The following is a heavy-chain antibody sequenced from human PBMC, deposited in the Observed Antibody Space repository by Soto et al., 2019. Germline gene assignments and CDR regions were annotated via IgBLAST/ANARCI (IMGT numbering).Heavy chain of an antibody. CDR3: ARMSAAYCVGDCYSGGSDAFDI. V-gene: IGHV1-69*12. CDR1: GGTFSSYA. CDR2: IIPIFGTA. J-gene: IGHJ3*02. Sequence: QVQLVQSGAEVKKPGSSVKVSCKASGGTFSSYAISWVRQAPGQGLEWMGGIIPIFGTANYAQKFQGRVTITADDTTSTAYMELSSLRSEDTAVYYCARMSAAYCVGDCYSGGSDAFDIWGQGTMVTVSS. D-gene: IGHD2-21*02.